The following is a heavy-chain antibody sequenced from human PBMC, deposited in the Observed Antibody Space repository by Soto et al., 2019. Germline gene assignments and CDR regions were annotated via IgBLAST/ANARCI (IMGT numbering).Heavy chain of an antibody. D-gene: IGHD2-2*01. CDR3: GRDGGYQRFDY. V-gene: IGHV1-46*03. J-gene: IGHJ4*02. CDR1: GYTFTTYY. Sequence: QVQLVQSGAEVKKPGASVKVSCKASGYTFTTYYIHWVRQAPGQGLEWMGIINPSGGNITYAQKFLXXVTMTRDTSTSTVYMELSSLRSEDTAVYYCGRDGGYQRFDYWGQGALVAVSP. CDR2: INPSGGNI.